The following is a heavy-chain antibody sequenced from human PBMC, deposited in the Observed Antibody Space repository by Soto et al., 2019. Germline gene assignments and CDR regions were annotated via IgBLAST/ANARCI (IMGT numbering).Heavy chain of an antibody. V-gene: IGHV4-59*12. CDR1: GGSFIPNY. J-gene: IGHJ5*02. CDR3: ASWGAYYQPLDT. CDR2: IYYGGTS. Sequence: SETLSLTCTMSGGSFIPNYWSWIRQPPWKALEWVGYIYYGGTSSYNPSLKSRVTISLDTSKSQVSLRLSSVTAADTAVYYCASWGAYYQPLDTWGPGTVVTVS. D-gene: IGHD2-21*01.